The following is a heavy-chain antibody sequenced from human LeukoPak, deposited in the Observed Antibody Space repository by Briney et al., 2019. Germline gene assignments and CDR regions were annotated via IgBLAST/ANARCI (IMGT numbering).Heavy chain of an antibody. CDR3: ARDLATIDGIAWYYFDY. D-gene: IGHD5-12*01. J-gene: IGHJ4*02. Sequence: ASVKVSCKASGYTFTDYYMHWVRQAPGQGLEWLGWINPKSSATDYAQKFQGRVTMTRDTSITTAYMELSRLKFDDAAMYYCARDLATIDGIAWYYFDYWGQGALVTVSS. CDR1: GYTFTDYY. V-gene: IGHV1-2*02. CDR2: INPKSSAT.